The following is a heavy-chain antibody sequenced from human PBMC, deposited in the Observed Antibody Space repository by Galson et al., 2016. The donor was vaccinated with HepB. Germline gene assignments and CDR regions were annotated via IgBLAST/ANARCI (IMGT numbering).Heavy chain of an antibody. D-gene: IGHD2-21*01. V-gene: IGHV4-61*02. CDR2: VFATGST. CDR3: ARDRGWGSVKYFDY. J-gene: IGHJ4*02. Sequence: LSLTCTVSGDSIDSTSHYWSWLRQPAGKGLEWIGRVFATGSTSFNPYLKSRVSLSVDSSQNHFSLTLSAVTAADTAVYYCARDRGWGSVKYFDYWGQGILVTVSS. CDR1: GDSIDSTSHY.